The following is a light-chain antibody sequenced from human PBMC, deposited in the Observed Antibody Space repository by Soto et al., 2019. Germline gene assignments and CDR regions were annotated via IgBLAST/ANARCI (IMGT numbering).Light chain of an antibody. CDR3: QQYHNWRT. V-gene: IGKV3-15*01. CDR2: GAS. Sequence: EIVMTQSPATLSVSPGERATLSCRASQSVSSNLGWYQQKPGQAPRLLIHGASTRAAGIPARFSGSGSGTEFTLTISSLQSEDFAVYYCQQYHNWRTFGQGTKVDIK. J-gene: IGKJ1*01. CDR1: QSVSSN.